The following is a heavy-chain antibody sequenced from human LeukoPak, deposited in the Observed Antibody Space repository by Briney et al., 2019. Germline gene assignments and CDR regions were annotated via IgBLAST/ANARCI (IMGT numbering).Heavy chain of an antibody. CDR2: ISGSGSTI. CDR1: GFPFSGYE. Sequence: PGGSLRLSCAASGFPFSGYEMNWVRQAPGRGLEWVSYISGSGSTIYYADSVKGRFTISRDNAKNSLYLQMNSLRGEDTAVYYCARGSHHFHYWGQGTLVTVSS. CDR3: ARGSHHFHY. V-gene: IGHV3-48*03. J-gene: IGHJ4*02.